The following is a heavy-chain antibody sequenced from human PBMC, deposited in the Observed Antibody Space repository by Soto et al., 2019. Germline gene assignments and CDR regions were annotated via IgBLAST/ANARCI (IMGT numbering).Heavy chain of an antibody. J-gene: IGHJ5*02. D-gene: IGHD6-19*01. CDR3: ARVKASGWRHLFDP. CDR1: GYTFTSYG. CDR2: ISAYNCNT. Sequence: QVQLVPSGAEVKQPGASVKVSCKASGYTFTSYGISWVRQAPGQALEWMGWISAYNCNTNYAQKLQGRVTITTDTSTSTAYVELRSRRTDDTAVYYCARVKASGWRHLFDPWGQGTLVPVSS. V-gene: IGHV1-18*01.